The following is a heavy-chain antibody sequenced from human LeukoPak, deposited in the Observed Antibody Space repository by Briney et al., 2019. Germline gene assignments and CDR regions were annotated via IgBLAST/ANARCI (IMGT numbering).Heavy chain of an antibody. Sequence: ASVKVSCKASGYTFTDYYMHWVRQAPGQGLQWMGWINPNSGGTNYAQKFQGRVTMTRDTSINTAYMDLNWLTSDDTAVYYCMTDPRTTKNAFDIWGQGTMVTVSS. CDR1: GYTFTDYY. J-gene: IGHJ3*02. CDR2: INPNSGGT. CDR3: MTDPRTTKNAFDI. D-gene: IGHD4-11*01. V-gene: IGHV1-2*02.